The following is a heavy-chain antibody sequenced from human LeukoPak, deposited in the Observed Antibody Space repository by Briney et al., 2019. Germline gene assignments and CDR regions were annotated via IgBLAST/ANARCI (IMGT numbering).Heavy chain of an antibody. V-gene: IGHV4-31*03. D-gene: IGHD6-6*01. CDR2: IYYSGST. CDR1: GGSISSGGYY. Sequence: SETLSLTCTVSGGSISSGGYYWSWIRQHPGKGLEWIGYIYYSGSTYYNPSLKSRVTISVDTSKNLLSLKLSSVTAADTAVYYCARLPSIAAPPPYYYYEMDVWGQGTTVTVSS. J-gene: IGHJ6*02. CDR3: ARLPSIAAPPPYYYYEMDV.